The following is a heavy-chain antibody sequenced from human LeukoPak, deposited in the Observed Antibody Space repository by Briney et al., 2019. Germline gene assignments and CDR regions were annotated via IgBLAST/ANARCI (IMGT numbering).Heavy chain of an antibody. D-gene: IGHD1-1*01. J-gene: IGHJ4*02. CDR2: ISSSSSYI. Sequence: GGSLRLSCAASGFTFSSYSMNWVRQAPGKGLEWVSSISSSSSYIYYADSVKGRFTISRDNAKNSLYLQMNSLRAEDTAVYYCARERWNDGGPFDYWGQGTLVTVSS. CDR1: GFTFSSYS. V-gene: IGHV3-21*01. CDR3: ARERWNDGGPFDY.